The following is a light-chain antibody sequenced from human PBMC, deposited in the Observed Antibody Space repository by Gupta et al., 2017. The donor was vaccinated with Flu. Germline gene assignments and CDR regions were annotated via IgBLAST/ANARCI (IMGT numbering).Light chain of an antibody. Sequence: GDRVAITCRATQDINMFLHWYQQKSGQAPTLLIYAAANLQIGAPSRFSGSGSGTEFTLTISALQPEDFALYYVQKTFSIPRTFGQGTRVEV. V-gene: IGKV1-39*01. CDR3: QKTFSIPRT. J-gene: IGKJ1*01. CDR2: AAA. CDR1: QDINMF.